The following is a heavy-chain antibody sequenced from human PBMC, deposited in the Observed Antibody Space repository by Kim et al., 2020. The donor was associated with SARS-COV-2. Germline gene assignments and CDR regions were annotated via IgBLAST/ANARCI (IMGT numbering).Heavy chain of an antibody. Sequence: SETLSLTCTVSGGSISSSSYFWGWIRQPPGKGLEWIASIFYSGSTYYNPSLKSRVTISVDTSKNQFSLKLSSVTAADTAVYYCARQHRSIAADYWGQGTL. J-gene: IGHJ4*02. D-gene: IGHD6-6*01. CDR2: IFYSGST. V-gene: IGHV4-39*01. CDR3: ARQHRSIAADY. CDR1: GGSISSSSYF.